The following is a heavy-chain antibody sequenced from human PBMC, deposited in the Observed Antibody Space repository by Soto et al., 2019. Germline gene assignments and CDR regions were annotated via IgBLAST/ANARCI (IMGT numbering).Heavy chain of an antibody. J-gene: IGHJ3*02. V-gene: IGHV3-13*01. CDR3: ARGPYDYGDYTAAFDI. CDR1: GFTFSSYD. D-gene: IGHD4-17*01. CDR2: IGTDGDT. Sequence: GGSLRLSCAASGFTFSSYDMHWVRQATGKGLERVSAIGTDGDTYYPGSVKGRFTISRENAKNSLYLQMNSLRAEDTAVYYCARGPYDYGDYTAAFDIWGQGTMVTVSS.